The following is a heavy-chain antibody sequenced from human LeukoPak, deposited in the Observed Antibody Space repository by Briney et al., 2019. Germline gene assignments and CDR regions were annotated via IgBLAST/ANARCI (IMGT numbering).Heavy chain of an antibody. CDR1: GGTFSSYA. CDR2: IIPIFGTA. J-gene: IGHJ5*02. CDR3: ARERVSWFDP. V-gene: IGHV1-69*01. D-gene: IGHD3-22*01. Sequence: SVKVSCKASGGTFSSYAISWVRQAPGQGLEWKGGIIPIFGTANYAQKFQGRVTITADESTSTAYMELSSLRSEDTAVYYCARERVSWFDPWGQGTLVTVSS.